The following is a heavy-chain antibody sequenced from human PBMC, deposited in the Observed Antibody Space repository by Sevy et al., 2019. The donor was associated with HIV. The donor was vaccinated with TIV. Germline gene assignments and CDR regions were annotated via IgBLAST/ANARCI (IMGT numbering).Heavy chain of an antibody. D-gene: IGHD3-10*01. CDR2: INHSGST. CDR3: ARVGARMVRGVITAFDP. Sequence: SETLSLTCAVYGGSFSGYYWSWIRQPPGKGLEWIGEINHSGSTNYNPSLKSRVTITVDTSKNQFSLKLSSVPAADTAVYYCARVGARMVRGVITAFDPWGQRTLVTVSS. V-gene: IGHV4-34*01. CDR1: GGSFSGYY. J-gene: IGHJ5*02.